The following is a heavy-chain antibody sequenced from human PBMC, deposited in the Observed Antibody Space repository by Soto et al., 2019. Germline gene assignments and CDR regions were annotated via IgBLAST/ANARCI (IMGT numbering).Heavy chain of an antibody. CDR3: ARARVVGGWLVEGYFDY. CDR1: GYTFTSYA. V-gene: IGHV1-3*01. Sequence: QVQLVQSGAEVKKPGASVKVSCKVSGYTFTSYAMHWVRQAPGQRLEWMGGINAGNGNTKYSQKFQSRLTITQDTSASTAYMELSSLRSEDTAVYYGARARVVGGWLVEGYFDYWGQGTLVTGSS. CDR2: INAGNGNT. J-gene: IGHJ4*02. D-gene: IGHD3-9*01.